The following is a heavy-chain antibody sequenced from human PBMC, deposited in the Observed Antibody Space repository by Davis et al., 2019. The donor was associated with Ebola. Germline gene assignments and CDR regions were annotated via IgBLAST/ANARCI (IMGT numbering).Heavy chain of an antibody. CDR1: GYTFTSYG. D-gene: IGHD5-18*01. V-gene: IGHV1-8*02. Sequence: ASVKVSCKASGYTFTSYGISWVRQATGQGLEWMGWMNPNSGNTGYAQKFQGRVTMTRNTSISTAYMELSSLRSEDTAVYYCARVGQLWLKESYYYYGMDVWGKGTTVTVSS. CDR3: ARVGQLWLKESYYYYGMDV. J-gene: IGHJ6*04. CDR2: MNPNSGNT.